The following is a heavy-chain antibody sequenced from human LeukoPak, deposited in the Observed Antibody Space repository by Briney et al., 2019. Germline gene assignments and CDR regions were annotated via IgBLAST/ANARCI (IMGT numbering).Heavy chain of an antibody. D-gene: IGHD1-1*01. Sequence: SSETLSLTCAVPNGSFSGYFWSWLRQPPGKGLECIGDINHSGSSHYNPSLKNRAVMSIDTSKNEFSLRLTSVTAADTAVYYCARNESLLGTTGLNDFFDDWGQGSLVTVSS. CDR3: ARNESLLGTTGLNDFFDD. V-gene: IGHV4-34*01. CDR1: NGSFSGYF. J-gene: IGHJ4*02. CDR2: INHSGSS.